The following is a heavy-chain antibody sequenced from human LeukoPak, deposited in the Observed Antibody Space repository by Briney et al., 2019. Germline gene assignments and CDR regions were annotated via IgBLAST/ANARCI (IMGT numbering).Heavy chain of an antibody. Sequence: ASVKVSCKASGYTFTSYDINWVRQAPGQGLEWMGIIYPGGGSTNYAQKFQGRLTMTRDMSTSTVYMELSSLRSEDTAFYYCARDNDFDYWGQGTLVTVSS. CDR3: ARDNDFDY. J-gene: IGHJ4*02. V-gene: IGHV1-46*01. CDR2: IYPGGGST. D-gene: IGHD2-8*01. CDR1: GYTFTSYD.